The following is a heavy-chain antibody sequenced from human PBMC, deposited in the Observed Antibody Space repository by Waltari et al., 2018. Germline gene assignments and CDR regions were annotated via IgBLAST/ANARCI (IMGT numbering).Heavy chain of an antibody. Sequence: EVQLVESGGGLVQPGGSLRLSCEASGFTFSSYWRHWVRQAPGKGLVWVSRISSNENTTTYADSVKGRFTISRDNAKNTLYLQMNSLRAEYTAVYYCARVEYSYGPYCFDSWGQGTPVTVSS. CDR1: GFTFSSYW. D-gene: IGHD5-18*01. J-gene: IGHJ4*02. CDR2: ISSNENTT. V-gene: IGHV3-74*01. CDR3: ARVEYSYGPYCFDS.